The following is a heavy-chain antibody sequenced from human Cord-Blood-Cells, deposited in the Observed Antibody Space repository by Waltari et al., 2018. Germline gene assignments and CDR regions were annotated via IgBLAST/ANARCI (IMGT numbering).Heavy chain of an antibody. D-gene: IGHD1-26*01. CDR3: ARQAGATAFDI. V-gene: IGHV4-39*07. Sequence: QLQLQESGPGLVKPSETLSLTCTVSGGSISSSSYYWGWIRQPPGKGLEWIGSIYYSGSTYYNPSLKSRVTISVDTSKNQFSRKLSSVTAADTAVYYCARQAGATAFDIWGQGTMVTVSS. J-gene: IGHJ3*02. CDR2: IYYSGST. CDR1: GGSISSSSYY.